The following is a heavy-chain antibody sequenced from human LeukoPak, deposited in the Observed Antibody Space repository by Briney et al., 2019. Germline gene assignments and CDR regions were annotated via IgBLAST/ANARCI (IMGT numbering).Heavy chain of an antibody. Sequence: GGSLRLSCAASGFTFSSFGMHWVRQTPGQGLEWVTVIWFDGSNKYYADSVKGRFTISRDNSKNTLYLQMTNVRAEDTAVYFCAKALRNFAFDALDMWGQGTMVTVSS. J-gene: IGHJ3*02. CDR1: GFTFSSFG. CDR3: AKALRNFAFDALDM. D-gene: IGHD3-9*01. CDR2: IWFDGSNK. V-gene: IGHV3-33*06.